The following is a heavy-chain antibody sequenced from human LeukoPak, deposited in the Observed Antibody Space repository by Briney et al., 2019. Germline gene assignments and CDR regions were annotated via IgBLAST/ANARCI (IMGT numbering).Heavy chain of an antibody. CDR2: IRGSGGGT. CDR3: ARDPNGDYIGAFDM. Sequence: PGRSLRLSCAASGFSFSIYALMWLRQSPGKGLEWVSAIRGSGGGTFYADSVKGRFTISRDNSKNTLYLQMNGLRDEDTAVYYCARDPNGDYIGAFDMWGRGTLVTVSS. D-gene: IGHD4-17*01. J-gene: IGHJ3*02. V-gene: IGHV3-23*01. CDR1: GFSFSIYA.